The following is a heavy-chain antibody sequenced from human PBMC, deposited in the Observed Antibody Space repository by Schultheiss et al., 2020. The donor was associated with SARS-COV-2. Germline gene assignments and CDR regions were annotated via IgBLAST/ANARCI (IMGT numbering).Heavy chain of an antibody. V-gene: IGHV3-53*05. CDR1: GFSVSNNY. CDR3: ARDNPSGYLYYYMDV. D-gene: IGHD3-22*01. CDR2: IYSGGST. J-gene: IGHJ6*03. Sequence: GGSLRLSCAASGFSVSNNYMSWVRQAPGKGLEWVSVIYSGGSTYYADSVKGRFTISRDNSKNTLYLQMGSLRAEDMAVYYCARDNPSGYLYYYMDVWGKGTTVTVSS.